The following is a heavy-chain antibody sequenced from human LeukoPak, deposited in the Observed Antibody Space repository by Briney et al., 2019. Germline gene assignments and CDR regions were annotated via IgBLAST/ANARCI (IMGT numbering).Heavy chain of an antibody. CDR3: ARNGASSGRPYHLDY. D-gene: IGHD6-19*01. V-gene: IGHV3-48*01. CDR2: ISSSSSTI. CDR1: KFTFSDYG. J-gene: IGHJ4*02. Sequence: GGSLRLSCAASKFTFSDYGMNWVRQAPGKGLEWVSYISSSSSTIYYGDSVKGRFTISGDNAENSLYLQMNGLRAEDTAVYFCARNGASSGRPYHLDYWGQGTLVTVSS.